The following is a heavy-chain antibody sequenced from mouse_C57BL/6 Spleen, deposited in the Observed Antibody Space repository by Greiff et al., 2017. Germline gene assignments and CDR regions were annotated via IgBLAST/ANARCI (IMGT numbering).Heavy chain of an antibody. J-gene: IGHJ2*01. D-gene: IGHD4-1*01. V-gene: IGHV1-50*01. CDR1: GYTFTSYW. CDR2: IDPSDSYT. Sequence: VQLQQPGAELVKPGASVKLSCKASGYTFTSYWMQWVKQRPGQGLEWIGEIDPSDSYTNYNQKFKGKATLTVDTSSSTAYMQLSSLTSEDSAVYYCARWPGYFDYWGQGTTLTVSS. CDR3: ARWPGYFDY.